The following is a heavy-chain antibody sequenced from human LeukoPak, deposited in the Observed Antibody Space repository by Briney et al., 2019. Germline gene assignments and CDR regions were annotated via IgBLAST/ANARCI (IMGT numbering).Heavy chain of an antibody. V-gene: IGHV4-39*01. CDR3: ARSGWELARFDY. J-gene: IGHJ4*02. CDR1: GGSIDSGYYY. Sequence: SETLSLTCTVSGGSIDSGYYYWGWIRQPPGMGLQWIGTIYSSGSTYYNPSLKSRVTISVDTSKNQFSLKLTSVTAADTAVYYCARSGWELARFDYWGQGTLVTVSS. CDR2: IYSSGST. D-gene: IGHD1-26*01.